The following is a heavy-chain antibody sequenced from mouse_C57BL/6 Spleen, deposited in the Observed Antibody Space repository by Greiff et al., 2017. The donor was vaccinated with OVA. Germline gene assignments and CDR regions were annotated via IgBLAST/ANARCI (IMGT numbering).Heavy chain of an antibody. V-gene: IGHV5-16*01. J-gene: IGHJ1*03. CDR1: GFTFSDYY. Sequence: EVKVVESEGGLVQPGSSMKLSCTASGFTFSDYYMAWVSQVPEKGLEWVANINYDGSSTYYLDSLKSRFIISRDNAKNILYLQMSSLKSEDTATYYGARDVIYYYGSSHWYFDVWGTGTTVTVSS. CDR3: ARDVIYYYGSSHWYFDV. CDR2: INYDGSST. D-gene: IGHD1-1*01.